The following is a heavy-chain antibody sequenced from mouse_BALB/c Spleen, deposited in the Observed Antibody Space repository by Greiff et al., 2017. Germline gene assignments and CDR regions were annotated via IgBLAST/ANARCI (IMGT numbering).Heavy chain of an antibody. J-gene: IGHJ1*01. Sequence: QVQLQQSGPGLVAPSQSLSITCTVSGFSLTGYGVNWVRQPPGKGLEWLGMIWGDGSTDYNSALKSRLSISKDNSKSQVFLKMNSLQTDDTARYYCARDPNYYGSLYWYFDVWGAGTTVTVSS. CDR2: IWGDGST. CDR3: ARDPNYYGSLYWYFDV. V-gene: IGHV2-6-7*01. CDR1: GFSLTGYG. D-gene: IGHD1-1*01.